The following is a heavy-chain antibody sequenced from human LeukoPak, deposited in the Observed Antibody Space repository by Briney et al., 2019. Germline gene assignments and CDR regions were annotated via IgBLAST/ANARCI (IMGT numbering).Heavy chain of an antibody. CDR2: IKQDGSEK. J-gene: IGHJ6*04. CDR1: GFIFSSYW. D-gene: IGHD3-10*02. CDR3: AELGITMIGGV. V-gene: IGHV3-7*01. Sequence: PGGSLRLSCAASGFIFSSYWMSWVRQAPGKGLEWVANIKQDGSEKYYVDSVKGRFTISRDNAKNSLYLQMNSLRAEDTAVYYRAELGITMIGGVWGKGTTVTISS.